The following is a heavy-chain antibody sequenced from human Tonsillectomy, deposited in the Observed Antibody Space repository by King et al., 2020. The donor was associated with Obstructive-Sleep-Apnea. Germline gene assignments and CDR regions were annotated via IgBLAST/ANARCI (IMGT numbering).Heavy chain of an antibody. J-gene: IGHJ4*02. Sequence: VQLVESGAEVKKPGESLRISCKGSGYSFTSYWISWVRQMPGKGLEWMGKIDPSDSYSNYSPSFQGHVTIPPDRSISTAYLRWSSLKASDTAIYYCARHIRAVAGDRVYLDYWGQGTLVTVPS. V-gene: IGHV5-10-1*03. D-gene: IGHD6-19*01. CDR3: ARHIRAVAGDRVYLDY. CDR2: IDPSDSYS. CDR1: GYSFTSYW.